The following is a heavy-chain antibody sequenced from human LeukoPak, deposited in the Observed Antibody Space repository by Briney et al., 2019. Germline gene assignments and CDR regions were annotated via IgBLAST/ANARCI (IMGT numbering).Heavy chain of an antibody. D-gene: IGHD3-10*01. J-gene: IGHJ4*02. V-gene: IGHV3-30-3*01. CDR1: GFSFSNAW. Sequence: GAALSLSTAASGFSFSNAWMTWVRQAPGKGLEWVAVISYDGSNEYYADSVKGRFTISRDSSENTLYLQMNSLRVDDTAVYYCARVGYYSSGPFSYFDYWGQGTLVTVSS. CDR3: ARVGYYSSGPFSYFDY. CDR2: ISYDGSNE.